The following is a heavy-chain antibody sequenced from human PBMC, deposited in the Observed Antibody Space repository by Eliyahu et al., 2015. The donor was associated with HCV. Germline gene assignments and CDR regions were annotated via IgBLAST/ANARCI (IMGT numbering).Heavy chain of an antibody. Sequence: TVSGGSVSSGSYYWSWIRQPPGKGLEWIGYIYYSGSTNYNPSLKSRVTISVDTSKNQFSLKLSSVTAADTAVYYCARDYKPPWYFDLWGRGTLVTVSS. J-gene: IGHJ2*01. CDR2: IYYSGST. D-gene: IGHD3-10*01. CDR3: ARDYKPPWYFDL. V-gene: IGHV4-61*01. CDR1: GGSVSSGSYY.